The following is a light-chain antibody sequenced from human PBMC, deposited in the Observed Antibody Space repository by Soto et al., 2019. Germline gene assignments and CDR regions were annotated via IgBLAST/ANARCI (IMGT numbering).Light chain of an antibody. CDR2: AAY. J-gene: IGKJ1*01. CDR3: LQDFNYPCT. Sequence: AIQMTQSPSSLSASVGDRVTITCRASQDIRNDLGWYQQKPGKTPKLLIFAAYSLQSGVPSRFSGSGSGTDFTLTISSRQPEDFATYYCLQDFNYPCTFGQGTKVEIE. CDR1: QDIRND. V-gene: IGKV1-6*01.